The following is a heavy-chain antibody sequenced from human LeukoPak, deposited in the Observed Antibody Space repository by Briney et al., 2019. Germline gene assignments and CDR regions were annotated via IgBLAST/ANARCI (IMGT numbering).Heavy chain of an antibody. D-gene: IGHD2-2*02. CDR3: ARELVYCSSTSCYTGAVFDY. CDR2: INPNSGGT. V-gene: IGHV1-2*02. Sequence: GASVKVSCKASGYTFTGYYMHWVRQAPGQGLEWMGWINPNSGGTNYAQKFQGRVTMTRDTSISTAYMELGSLRSDDTAVYYCARELVYCSSTSCYTGAVFDYWGQGTLVTVSS. J-gene: IGHJ4*02. CDR1: GYTFTGYY.